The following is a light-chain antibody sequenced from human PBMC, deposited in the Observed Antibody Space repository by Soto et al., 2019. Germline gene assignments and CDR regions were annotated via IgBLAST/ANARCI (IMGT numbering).Light chain of an antibody. CDR3: QQGHNWPLT. CDR1: QSINSE. Sequence: EIVMTQSPATLSLSPGERAALSCRASQSINSELAWYQQKPGQPPRLLIYGASTRATGVPARFTGSESGSEFTLTISGLQSQDFAVYYCQQGHNWPLTFDQVTRLAI. J-gene: IGKJ2*01. CDR2: GAS. V-gene: IGKV3-15*01.